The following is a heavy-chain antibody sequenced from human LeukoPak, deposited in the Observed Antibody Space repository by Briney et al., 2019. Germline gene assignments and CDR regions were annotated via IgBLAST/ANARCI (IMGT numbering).Heavy chain of an antibody. D-gene: IGHD7-27*01. CDR3: ARGAGTGDFDY. CDR2: INSDGSDT. CDR1: EFTFSSYW. Sequence: PGGSLRLSCAASEFTFSSYWMHWVRQAPGKGLEWVSRINSDGSDTSYADSGKGRFTISRDNAKNTLYLQMNSLRAEDTAVYYCARGAGTGDFDYWGQGTLVTVSS. J-gene: IGHJ4*02. V-gene: IGHV3-74*01.